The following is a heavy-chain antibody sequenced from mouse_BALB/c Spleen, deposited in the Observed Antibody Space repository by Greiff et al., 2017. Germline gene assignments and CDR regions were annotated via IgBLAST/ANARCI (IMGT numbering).Heavy chain of an antibody. D-gene: IGHD3-3*01. CDR3: AKNGGLVYGMDY. V-gene: IGHV2-5-1*01. Sequence: QVQLKQSGPSLVQPSQSLSITCTVSGFSLTSYGVHWVRQAPGKGLEWLGLIWRGGSTDYDAAFMSRLSITKDNSKSQVFFKMNSLQADDNAIYYCAKNGGLVYGMDYWGQGTSVTVSS. CDR1: GFSLTSYG. CDR2: IWRGGST. J-gene: IGHJ4*01.